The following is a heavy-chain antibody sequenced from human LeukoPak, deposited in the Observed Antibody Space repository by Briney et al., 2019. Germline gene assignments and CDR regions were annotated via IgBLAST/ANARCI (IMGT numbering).Heavy chain of an antibody. CDR2: IWYDGSNK. J-gene: IGHJ4*02. V-gene: IGHV3-33*01. CDR1: GFTFSTYG. Sequence: PGGSLRLSCAASGFTFSTYGMHWVRQAPGKGLEWVAVIWYDGSNKYYANSVNGRFTISRDNSKNTLYLQMNSLRAEDTAVYYCARASYAQGYYFDYWGQGTLVTVSS. CDR3: ARASYAQGYYFDY. D-gene: IGHD4-17*01.